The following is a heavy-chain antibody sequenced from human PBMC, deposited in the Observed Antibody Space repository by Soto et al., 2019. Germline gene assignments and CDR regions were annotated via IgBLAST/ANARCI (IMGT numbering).Heavy chain of an antibody. V-gene: IGHV3-53*02. D-gene: IGHD6-6*01. CDR1: XXXXXSXX. Sequence: EVQLVETGGGLIQPGGSXXXSXXXXXXXXXSXXXXXXXXXPGKGLEWVSVIYSGGSTYYADSVKGRFTISRDNSKNTLYLQMNSLRAEDTAVYYCARGSSSSHYWGQGTLVTVSS. CDR2: IYSGGST. J-gene: IGHJ4*02. CDR3: ARGSSSSHY.